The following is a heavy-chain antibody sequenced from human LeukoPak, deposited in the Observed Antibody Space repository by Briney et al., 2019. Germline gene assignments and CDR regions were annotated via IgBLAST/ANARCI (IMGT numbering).Heavy chain of an antibody. CDR2: IKEDGSEK. Sequence: GGSLRLSCAASGFSFTDAWMSWVRQAPGKGLEWVANIKEDGSEKNYVGSVKGRFTISRDNAKNSLYLQMNSLRGEDTAVYYCARDRSEHYSTDYWGQGTLVSVSS. CDR1: GFSFTDAW. J-gene: IGHJ4*02. CDR3: ARDRSEHYSTDY. V-gene: IGHV3-7*01. D-gene: IGHD3-10*01.